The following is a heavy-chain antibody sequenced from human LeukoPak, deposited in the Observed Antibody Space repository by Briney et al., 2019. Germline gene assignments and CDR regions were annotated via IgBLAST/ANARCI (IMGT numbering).Heavy chain of an antibody. CDR2: INPSSGGT. CDR1: GYTFTGYY. J-gene: IGHJ5*02. CDR3: ARGLGAYATNWFDP. Sequence: ASVKVSCKASGYTFTGYYMHWVRQAPGQGLEWMGWINPSSGGTNYAQKFQGRVTMTRDTFISTAYMELSRLRSDDTAVYYCARGLGAYATNWFDPWGRGTLVTVSS. V-gene: IGHV1-2*02. D-gene: IGHD3-10*01.